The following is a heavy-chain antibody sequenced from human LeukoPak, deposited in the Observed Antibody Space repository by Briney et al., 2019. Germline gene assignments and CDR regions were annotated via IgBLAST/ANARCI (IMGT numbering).Heavy chain of an antibody. V-gene: IGHV4-39*07. CDR3: ARDVKGYYDGSGYPDY. CDR1: GGSISSYY. D-gene: IGHD3-22*01. CDR2: IYYSGST. J-gene: IGHJ4*02. Sequence: SETLSLTCTVSGGSISSYYWGWIRQPPGKGLEWIGSIYYSGSTYYNPSLKSRVTISVDTSKNQFSLKLSSVTAADTAVYYCARDVKGYYDGSGYPDYWGQGTLVTVSS.